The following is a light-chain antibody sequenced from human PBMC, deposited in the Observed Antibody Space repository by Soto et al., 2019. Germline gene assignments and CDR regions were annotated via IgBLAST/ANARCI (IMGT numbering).Light chain of an antibody. V-gene: IGLV4-69*01. Sequence: QPVLTQSPSASASLGASVKLTCTLSSGHSSYAIAWHQKQPGKGPRYLMDLNNDDSHTKGDGIPDRFSGSSSGADRFLIISSLQSEDEADYYCQTWGTGFQFFGGGTKLTVL. CDR3: QTWGTGFQF. J-gene: IGLJ2*01. CDR2: LNNDDSH. CDR1: SGHSSYA.